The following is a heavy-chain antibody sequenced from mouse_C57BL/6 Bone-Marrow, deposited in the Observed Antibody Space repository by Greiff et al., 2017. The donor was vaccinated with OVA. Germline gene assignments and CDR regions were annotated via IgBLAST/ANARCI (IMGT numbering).Heavy chain of an antibody. CDR3: ARSMGGTTVVGDY. CDR1: GFTFTDYY. Sequence: EVMLVESGGGLVQPGGSLSLSCAASGFTFTDYYMSWVRQPPGKALEWLGFIRNKANGYTTEYSASVKGRFTISRDNSQSILYLQMNALRAEDSATYYCARSMGGTTVVGDYWGQGTTLTVSS. CDR2: IRNKANGYTT. J-gene: IGHJ2*01. D-gene: IGHD1-1*01. V-gene: IGHV7-3*01.